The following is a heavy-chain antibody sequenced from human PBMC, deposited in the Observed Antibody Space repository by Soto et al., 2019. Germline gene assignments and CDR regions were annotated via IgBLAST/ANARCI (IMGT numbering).Heavy chain of an antibody. D-gene: IGHD6-13*01. J-gene: IGHJ6*02. V-gene: IGHV4-59*01. CDR1: GGSISGNY. CDR3: ARQQLLPVYFALDV. CDR2: IYYRGST. Sequence: PSETLSLPCTVSGGSISGNYLSWIRPSPDKGLEYIGEIYYRGSTTYKPALKGRVTMSLDTSRNQFSLKVNSVTAADTAVYYCARQQLLPVYFALDVWGQGTTVTVSS.